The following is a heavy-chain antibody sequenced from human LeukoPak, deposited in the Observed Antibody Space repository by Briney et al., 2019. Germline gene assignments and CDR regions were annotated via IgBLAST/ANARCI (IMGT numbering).Heavy chain of an antibody. Sequence: KPGGSLRLSCAASGFSFSDYSMNWVRQAPGKGLEWVSSITISSSIIYYADSVKGRFTISRDNAKNSLFLQMNSLRAEDTAVYYCARDLSDDYSLDYWGRGTLVSVSS. CDR1: GFSFSDYS. CDR2: ITISSSII. D-gene: IGHD3-16*01. CDR3: ARDLSDDYSLDY. V-gene: IGHV3-21*01. J-gene: IGHJ4*02.